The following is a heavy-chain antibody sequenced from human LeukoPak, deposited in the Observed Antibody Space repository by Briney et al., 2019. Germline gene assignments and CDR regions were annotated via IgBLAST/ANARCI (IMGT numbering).Heavy chain of an antibody. J-gene: IGHJ3*02. CDR2: IYSSGGT. CDR1: GFSISTYS. V-gene: IGHV4-59*01. D-gene: IGHD1-26*01. Sequence: PSETLSLTCTVSGFSISTYSWSWIRQPPGKGLEWVGYIYSSGGTDHHPSLKSRVTMSVDTSTNQLSLKLNSVTAADTAVYYCARAKRWENDAFDIWGQGTLVTVAS. CDR3: ARAKRWENDAFDI.